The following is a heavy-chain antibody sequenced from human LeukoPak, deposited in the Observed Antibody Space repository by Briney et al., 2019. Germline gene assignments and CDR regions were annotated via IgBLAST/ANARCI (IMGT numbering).Heavy chain of an antibody. D-gene: IGHD3-16*01. CDR1: GGSFSGYY. V-gene: IGHV4-59*10. J-gene: IGHJ6*02. CDR3: ARAWGSDYFYYGLDV. Sequence: SETLSLTCAVYGGSFSGYYWSWIRQPAGKGLEWIGRIYTSGSTNYNPSLKSRVTMSVDTSKNQFSLKLSSVTAADTAIYYCARAWGSDYFYYGLDVWGQGTTVTVSS. CDR2: IYTSGST.